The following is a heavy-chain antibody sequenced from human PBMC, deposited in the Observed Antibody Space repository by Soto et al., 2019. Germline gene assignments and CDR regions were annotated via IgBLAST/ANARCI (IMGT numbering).Heavy chain of an antibody. CDR1: GYTFTNYA. CDR3: ARGRHDSSLSSAEYFKR. CDR2: ISAYNGNT. J-gene: IGHJ1*01. Sequence: ASVKVSCKASGYTFTNYAINWVRQAPGQGLEWMGWISAYNGNTNYAQKLQGRVTMTTDTSTTTAYMELRSLKSDDTAVYYCARGRHDSSLSSAEYFKRWGQGTLVTVSS. V-gene: IGHV1-18*01. D-gene: IGHD6-6*01.